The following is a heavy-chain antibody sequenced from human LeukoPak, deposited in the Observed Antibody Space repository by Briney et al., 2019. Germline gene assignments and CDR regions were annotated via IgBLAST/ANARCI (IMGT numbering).Heavy chain of an antibody. V-gene: IGHV1-2*02. D-gene: IGHD3-10*01. J-gene: IGHJ4*02. CDR1: AYTFTGYF. Sequence: ASVKVSCEASAYTFTGYFIHWVRQAPGQGLEWLGWINPNSGDTKYSRKYQGRVTMTRDTSISTAYMEVTRLRSDDTAVYYCATSGSYSPKFDYWGQGTSVTVS. CDR2: INPNSGDT. CDR3: ATSGSYSPKFDY.